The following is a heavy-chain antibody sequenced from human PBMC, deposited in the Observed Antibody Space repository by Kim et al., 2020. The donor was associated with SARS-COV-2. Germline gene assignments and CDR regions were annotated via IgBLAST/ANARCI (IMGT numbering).Heavy chain of an antibody. V-gene: IGHV4-34*01. J-gene: IGHJ6*02. Sequence: SETLSLTCAVYGGSFSGYYWSWIRQPPGKGLEWIGEINHSGSTNYNPSLKSRVTISVDTSKTQFSLKLSSVTAADTAVYYCALADWSDLTGDYYYGMDVWGQGTTVTVSS. CDR2: INHSGST. CDR1: GGSFSGYY. CDR3: ALADWSDLTGDYYYGMDV. D-gene: IGHD1-1*01.